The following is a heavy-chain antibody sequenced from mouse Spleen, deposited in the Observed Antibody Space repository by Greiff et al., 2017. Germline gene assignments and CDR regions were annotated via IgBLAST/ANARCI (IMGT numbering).Heavy chain of an antibody. V-gene: IGHV1-80*01. J-gene: IGHJ3*01. D-gene: IGHD2-4*01. CDR3: ASSRDYDWYFFAY. CDR2: IYPGDGDT. Sequence: VQLQQSGAELVKPGASVKISCKASGYAFSSYWMNWVKQRPGKGLEWIGQIYPGDGDTNYNGKFKGKATLTADKSSSTAYMQLSSLTSEDSAVYFCASSRDYDWYFFAYWGQGTLVTVSA. CDR1: GYAFSSYW.